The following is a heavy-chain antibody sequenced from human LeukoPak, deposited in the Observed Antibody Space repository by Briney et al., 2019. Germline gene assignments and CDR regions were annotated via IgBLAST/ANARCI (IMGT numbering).Heavy chain of an antibody. CDR3: ASGSSQGFDL. V-gene: IGHV4-59*01. J-gene: IGHJ2*01. Sequence: NASGTLSLTCTVSGGSISSYYWSWIRQPPGKGLEWIGYIYYSGSTNYNPSLKSRVTISVDTSKNQFSLKLSSVTAADTAVYYCASGSSQGFDLWGRGTLVTVSS. CDR1: GGSISSYY. D-gene: IGHD1-26*01. CDR2: IYYSGST.